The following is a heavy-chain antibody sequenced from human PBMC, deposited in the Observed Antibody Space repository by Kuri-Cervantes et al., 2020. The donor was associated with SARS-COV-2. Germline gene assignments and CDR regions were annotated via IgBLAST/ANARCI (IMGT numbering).Heavy chain of an antibody. V-gene: IGHV3-21*01. J-gene: IGHJ4*03. Sequence: GGSLRLSCAASGFTFSDYGMNWVRQAPGKGLEWVSSINSRSNYIYYADSLKGRFTISRDNARNSLYLQMKSLRAEDTAVYYCARGDGITGTPDYWGQGTTVTVSS. CDR2: INSRSNYI. CDR3: ARGDGITGTPDY. CDR1: GFTFSDYG. D-gene: IGHD1-20*01.